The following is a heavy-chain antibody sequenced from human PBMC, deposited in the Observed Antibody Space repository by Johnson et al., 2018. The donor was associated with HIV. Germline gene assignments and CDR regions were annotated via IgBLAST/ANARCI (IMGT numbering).Heavy chain of an antibody. CDR1: GFTFSNAW. V-gene: IGHV3-30*03. CDR3: TPCTFGAFDI. Sequence: QVQLVESGGGLVQPGGSLRLSCAASGFTFSNAWMSWVRQAPGKGLEWVALISYDGTDKYYVDSVKGRFTISRDNSKNTLYLQMNRLKTEDTAVYYCTPCTFGAFDIWGQGTMVTVSS. J-gene: IGHJ3*02. CDR2: ISYDGTDK. D-gene: IGHD1-1*01.